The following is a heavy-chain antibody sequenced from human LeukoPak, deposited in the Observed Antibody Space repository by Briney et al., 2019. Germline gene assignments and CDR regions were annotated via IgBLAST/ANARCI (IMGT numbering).Heavy chain of an antibody. CDR2: IYYSGST. CDR1: GGSISRSNYY. V-gene: IGHV4-39*01. D-gene: IGHD6-6*01. CDR3: ARQTIVGSSFRTRDY. Sequence: PSETLSLTCTVSGGSISRSNYYWGWIRQPPGKGLEWIGTIYYSGSTYYNPSLKSRVTMSVDTSKNQFSLNLSSVTAADTAVYFCARQTIVGSSFRTRDYWGQGTLVTVSS. J-gene: IGHJ4*02.